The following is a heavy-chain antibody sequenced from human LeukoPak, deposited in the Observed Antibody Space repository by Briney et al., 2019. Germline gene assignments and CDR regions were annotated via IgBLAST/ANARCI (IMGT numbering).Heavy chain of an antibody. CDR3: AREDGSGSYLAY. J-gene: IGHJ4*02. CDR2: ISSGTT. D-gene: IGHD3-10*01. CDR1: GFTFRSYS. V-gene: IGHV3-48*02. Sequence: GGSLRLSCAASGFTFRSYSMNWVRQAPGKGLEWVSYISSGTTYYADSVKGRFTISRDNDKNSQYLQMNSLRDEDTAVYYCAREDGSGSYLAYWGQGTLVTVSS.